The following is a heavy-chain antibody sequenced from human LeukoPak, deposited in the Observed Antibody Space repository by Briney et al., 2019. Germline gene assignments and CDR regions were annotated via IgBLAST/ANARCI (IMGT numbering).Heavy chain of an antibody. CDR1: GFTFDDYG. Sequence: PGGSLRLSCAASGFTFDDYGMSWVRQAPGKGLEWIGEINHSGSTNYNPSLKSRVTISVDTSKNQFSLKLSSVTAADTAVYYCASDVVPAARNNYYYYYYMDVWGKGTTVTVSS. CDR2: INHSGST. V-gene: IGHV4-34*01. CDR3: ASDVVPAARNNYYYYYYMDV. J-gene: IGHJ6*03. D-gene: IGHD2-2*01.